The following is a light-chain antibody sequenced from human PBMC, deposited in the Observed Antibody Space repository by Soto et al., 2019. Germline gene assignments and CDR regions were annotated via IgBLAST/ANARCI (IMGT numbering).Light chain of an antibody. CDR2: AVT. CDR1: SSDIGGYNY. J-gene: IGLJ7*01. Sequence: QSALTQPASVSGSPGQSITISCTGTSSDIGGYNYVSWYQQHPGKAPKLMIYAVTDRPSGVSYRFSGSKSGNTASLTISGLQAEDEADYYCCSYTTSGTVVFGTGTQLTVL. V-gene: IGLV2-14*01. CDR3: CSYTTSGTVV.